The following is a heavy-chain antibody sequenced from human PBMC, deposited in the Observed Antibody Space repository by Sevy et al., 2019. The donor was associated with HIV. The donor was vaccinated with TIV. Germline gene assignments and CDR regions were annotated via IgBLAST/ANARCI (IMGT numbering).Heavy chain of an antibody. CDR2: IYSGGST. Sequence: GGSLRLSCAASGFTVSSNYMSWVRHAPGKGLEWVSVIYSGGSTYYADSVKGRFTISRDNSKNTLYLQMNSLRAEDTAVYYCARGVAVAGYYFDYWGQGTLVTVSS. CDR3: ARGVAVAGYYFDY. CDR1: GFTVSSNY. D-gene: IGHD6-19*01. J-gene: IGHJ4*02. V-gene: IGHV3-53*01.